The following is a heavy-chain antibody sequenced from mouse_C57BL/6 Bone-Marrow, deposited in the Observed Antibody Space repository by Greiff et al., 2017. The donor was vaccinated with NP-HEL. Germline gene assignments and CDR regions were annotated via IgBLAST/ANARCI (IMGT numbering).Heavy chain of an antibody. CDR2: IYPGSGNT. Sequence: QVQLKESGAELVRPGASVKLSCKASGYTFTDYYINWVKQRPGQGLEWIARIYPGSGNTYYNEKFKGKATLTADKSSSTAYMQLSSLTSEDSSVYFCARSYYDYYFDYWGQGTTLTVSS. J-gene: IGHJ2*01. CDR1: GYTFTDYY. CDR3: ARSYYDYYFDY. V-gene: IGHV1-76*01. D-gene: IGHD1-1*01.